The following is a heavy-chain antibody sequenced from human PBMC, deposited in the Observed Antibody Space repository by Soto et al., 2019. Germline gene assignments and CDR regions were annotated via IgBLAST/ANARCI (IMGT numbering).Heavy chain of an antibody. Sequence: QVQLVESGGGVVQPGRSLRLSCAASGFTFSSYAMHWVRQAPGKGLEWVAVISYDGSNKYYADSVKGRFTISRDNSKNTLYLQMNSLRAEDTAVYYCARDQGARIQLWLLNWYYGMDVWGQGTTVTVSS. CDR2: ISYDGSNK. V-gene: IGHV3-30-3*01. CDR1: GFTFSSYA. D-gene: IGHD5-18*01. J-gene: IGHJ6*02. CDR3: ARDQGARIQLWLLNWYYGMDV.